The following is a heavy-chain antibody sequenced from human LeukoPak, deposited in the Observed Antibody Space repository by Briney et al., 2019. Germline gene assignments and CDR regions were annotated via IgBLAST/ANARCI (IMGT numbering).Heavy chain of an antibody. CDR1: GFTFSSYW. Sequence: PGGSLRLSCAASGFTFSSYWMTWVRQVPGKGLEWVANIMEDGSVKNYVDSVKGRFTMSRDNAENSLYLEMNSLRAEDTAVYYCARDAPPFICSGCHFDAFDIWGQGTMVTVSS. D-gene: IGHD2-15*01. V-gene: IGHV3-7*01. J-gene: IGHJ3*02. CDR2: IMEDGSVK. CDR3: ARDAPPFICSGCHFDAFDI.